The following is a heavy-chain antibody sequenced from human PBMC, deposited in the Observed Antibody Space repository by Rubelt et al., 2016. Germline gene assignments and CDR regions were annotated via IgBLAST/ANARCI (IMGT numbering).Heavy chain of an antibody. CDR3: ARVMITFGGVIEVGWFDP. CDR1: GYTFTSYG. Sequence: QVQLVQSGAEVKKPGSSVKVSCKASGYTFTSYGISWVRQAPGQGLEWMGWISAYNGNTNYAQKLQGRVTMTTDTSTGTAYMGLRRLRSDDTAVYYCARVMITFGGVIEVGWFDPWGQGTLVTVSS. CDR2: ISAYNGNT. J-gene: IGHJ5*02. D-gene: IGHD3-16*02. V-gene: IGHV1-18*01.